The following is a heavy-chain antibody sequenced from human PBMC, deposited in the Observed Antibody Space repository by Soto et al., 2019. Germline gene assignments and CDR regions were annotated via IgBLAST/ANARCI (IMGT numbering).Heavy chain of an antibody. J-gene: IGHJ6*02. D-gene: IGHD3-10*01. CDR1: GGSFSGYY. CDR3: ARANGSGYYYGMDV. Sequence: SETLSLTCAVYGGSFSGYYWSWIRQPPGKGLEWIGEINHSGSTNYNPSLKSRVTISVGTSKNQFSLKLSSVTAADTAVYYCARANGSGYYYGMDVWGQGTTVTVSS. V-gene: IGHV4-34*01. CDR2: INHSGST.